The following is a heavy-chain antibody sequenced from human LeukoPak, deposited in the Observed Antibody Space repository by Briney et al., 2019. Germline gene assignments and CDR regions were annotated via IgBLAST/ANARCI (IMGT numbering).Heavy chain of an antibody. CDR1: GFSITDYY. Sequence: AGTLSLSCAASGFSITDYYLDWVRQAQGKGREWVGRTSNTAYSYTTEYDASVRGRFTISRDDSKNSLSLQMNSLKSEDTAVYYCARDSGEMGLDYWGQGALVTVSS. V-gene: IGHV3-72*01. CDR3: ARDSGEMGLDY. D-gene: IGHD3-10*01. CDR2: TSNTAYSYTT. J-gene: IGHJ4*02.